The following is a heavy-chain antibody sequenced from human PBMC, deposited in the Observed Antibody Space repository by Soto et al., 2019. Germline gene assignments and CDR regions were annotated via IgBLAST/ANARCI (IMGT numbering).Heavy chain of an antibody. V-gene: IGHV3-23*04. CDR3: AKGQSGPPNAFDI. J-gene: IGHJ3*02. CDR1: GFTFSSYS. Sequence: EVQLVESGGGLVKPGGSLRLSCAASGFTFSSYSMNWVRQAPRKGLEWVSAISGSGGSTYYADSVKGRFTISRDNSKNTLYLQMNSLRAEDTAVYYCAKGQSGPPNAFDIWGQGTMVTVSS. CDR2: ISGSGGST.